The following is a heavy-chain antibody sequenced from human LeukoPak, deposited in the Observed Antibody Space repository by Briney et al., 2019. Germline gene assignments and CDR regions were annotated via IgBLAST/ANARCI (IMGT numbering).Heavy chain of an antibody. CDR3: ARGGKATVVTM. Sequence: SETLSLTCTVSGGSINSYYWSWIRQPAGKGLAWIGRIYSSGSTNYNPSLKSRVSMSVDTTKNQFSLKLTSVTAADTAVYYCARGGKATVVTMWGQGILVIVSS. CDR1: GGSINSYY. CDR2: IYSSGST. V-gene: IGHV4-4*07. J-gene: IGHJ4*02. D-gene: IGHD4-23*01.